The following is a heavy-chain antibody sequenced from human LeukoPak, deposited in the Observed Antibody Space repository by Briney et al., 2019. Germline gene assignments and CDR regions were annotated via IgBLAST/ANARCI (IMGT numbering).Heavy chain of an antibody. Sequence: GGSLRLSCAASGFTFSSYAMSWVRQAPGKGLEWVSAISGSGGSTYYADSVKGRFTISRDNSKNTLYLQMNSLRAEDPAVYYCAKVPYYYDSSGYIYFDYWGQGTLVTVSS. D-gene: IGHD3-22*01. J-gene: IGHJ4*02. V-gene: IGHV3-23*01. CDR3: AKVPYYYDSSGYIYFDY. CDR2: ISGSGGST. CDR1: GFTFSSYA.